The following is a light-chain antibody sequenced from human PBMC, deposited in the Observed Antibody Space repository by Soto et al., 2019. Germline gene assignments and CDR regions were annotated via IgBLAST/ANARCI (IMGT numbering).Light chain of an antibody. CDR1: SSNIGSNT. Sequence: QSVLTQPPSASGTPGQRVTISCSGSSSNIGSNTVNWYQQLPGTAPKLLIYSTNQRPSGVPDRFAGSKSGTSASLAISGLQSEDEADYDCAAWDDSLNGPVFGGGTELTVL. V-gene: IGLV1-44*01. J-gene: IGLJ2*01. CDR3: AAWDDSLNGPV. CDR2: STN.